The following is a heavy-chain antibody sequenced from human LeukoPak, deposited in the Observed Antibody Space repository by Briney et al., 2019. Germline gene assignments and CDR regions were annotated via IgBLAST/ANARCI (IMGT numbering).Heavy chain of an antibody. V-gene: IGHV3-53*01. J-gene: IGHJ6*02. CDR3: ARGSAVQLWYYYYYGMDV. Sequence: GGSLRLSCAASGFTVSSNYMSWVRQAPGKGLEWVSVIYSGGSTYYADSVKGRFTISRDNSKNTLYLQTNSLRAEDTAVYYCARGSAVQLWYYYYYGMDVWGQGTTVTVSS. CDR2: IYSGGST. CDR1: GFTVSSNY. D-gene: IGHD5-18*01.